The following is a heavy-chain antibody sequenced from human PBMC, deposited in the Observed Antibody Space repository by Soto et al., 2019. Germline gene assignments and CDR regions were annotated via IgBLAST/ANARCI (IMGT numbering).Heavy chain of an antibody. Sequence: PSETLSLTCAVYGGSFSGYYWSWIRQPPGKGLEWIGEINHSGSTNYNPSLKSRVTISVDTSKNQFSLKLSSVTAADTAVYYCARERVASGYDPNLDYWGQGTLVTVSS. CDR3: ARERVASGYDPNLDY. CDR2: INHSGST. J-gene: IGHJ4*02. V-gene: IGHV4-34*01. D-gene: IGHD5-12*01. CDR1: GGSFSGYY.